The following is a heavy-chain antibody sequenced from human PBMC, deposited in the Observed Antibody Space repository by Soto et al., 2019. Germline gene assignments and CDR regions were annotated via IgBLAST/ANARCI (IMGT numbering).Heavy chain of an antibody. CDR3: AHTLHPAPFLLYFHWLWGFHY. J-gene: IGHJ4*02. CDR1: GFSLSTSGVG. CDR2: IYWDDDK. V-gene: IGHV2-5*02. D-gene: IGHD3-9*01. Sequence: SGPTLVNPTQTXTLTCTFSGFSLSTSGVGVGWIRQPPGKALEWLALIYWDDDKRYSPSLKSRLTITKDTSKNQVVLTMTNMDPVDTATYYCAHTLHPAPFLLYFHWLWGFHYCGQGTLVTVSS.